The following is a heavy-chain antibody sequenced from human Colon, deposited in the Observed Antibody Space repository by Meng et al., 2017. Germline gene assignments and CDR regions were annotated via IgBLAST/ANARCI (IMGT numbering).Heavy chain of an antibody. CDR1: GYSFSDCY. CDR2: IVPNSGDT. Sequence: QVAVVQSGTGGKRPGASVKVSCKASGYSFSDCYIHWVRQAPGQGLEWMGWIVPNSGDTNYAQKFQGRVTMTRDTSISTTYMELIRLTFDDTAVYYCARSTPSLDYWGQGTLVTVSS. J-gene: IGHJ4*02. V-gene: IGHV1-2*02. D-gene: IGHD2-15*01. CDR3: ARSTPSLDY.